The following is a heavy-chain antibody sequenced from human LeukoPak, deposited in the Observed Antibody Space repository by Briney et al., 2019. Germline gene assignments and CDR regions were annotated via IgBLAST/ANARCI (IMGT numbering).Heavy chain of an antibody. Sequence: SETLSLTCSVSGGSVTSGGFYWGWLRQPPGKGPEWIATIYYTGSTYYNPSLQSRVTISIDTSKNQFSLRLTSVTATDTAVYHCARHSGSGSLSRPFDPWGQGPLVAVSS. CDR3: ARHSGSGSLSRPFDP. V-gene: IGHV4-39*01. J-gene: IGHJ5*02. D-gene: IGHD3-10*01. CDR1: GGSVTSGGFY. CDR2: IYYTGST.